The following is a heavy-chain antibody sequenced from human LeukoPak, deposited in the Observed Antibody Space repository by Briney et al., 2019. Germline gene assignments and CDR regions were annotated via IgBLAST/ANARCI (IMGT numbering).Heavy chain of an antibody. Sequence: GGSLRLSCAASGFTFSTYWMSWVRQAPEKGLEWAANIKQDGSEKYYVDSVKGRFTISRDNAKNSLYLQMNSLRAEDTAVYFCASLSTGDAFDYWGQGTLVTVSS. D-gene: IGHD1-1*01. J-gene: IGHJ4*02. V-gene: IGHV3-7*01. CDR2: IKQDGSEK. CDR1: GFTFSTYW. CDR3: ASLSTGDAFDY.